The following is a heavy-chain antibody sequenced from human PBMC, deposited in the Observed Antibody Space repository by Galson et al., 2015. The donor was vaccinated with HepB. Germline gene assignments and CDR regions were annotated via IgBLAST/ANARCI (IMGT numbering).Heavy chain of an antibody. D-gene: IGHD6-13*01. CDR3: ARGPYGSSWSNYMDV. CDR2: IIVGSGRT. V-gene: IGHV1-58*02. CDR1: GFTFSNSA. J-gene: IGHJ6*03. Sequence: SVKVSCKASGFTFSNSAIQWVRQARGQRLEWIGWIIVGSGRTNYAHNLQERLTITRDMSTNTAYMELSSLRSEDTAVYYCARGPYGSSWSNYMDVWAKGTTVTVSS.